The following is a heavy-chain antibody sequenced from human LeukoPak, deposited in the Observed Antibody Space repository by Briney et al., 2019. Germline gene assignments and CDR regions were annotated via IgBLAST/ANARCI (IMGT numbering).Heavy chain of an antibody. CDR2: IYYSGST. J-gene: IGHJ3*02. D-gene: IGHD7-27*01. CDR1: GGSISSGGYY. Sequence: SETLSLTCSVSGGSISSGGYYWSWIRQHPEKGLEWIGYIYYSGSTFYNPSLKSRVTISVDTSKNQFSLKLSSVTAADTAGYYCAREASGDAFDIWGRGTMVTVSS. V-gene: IGHV4-31*03. CDR3: AREASGDAFDI.